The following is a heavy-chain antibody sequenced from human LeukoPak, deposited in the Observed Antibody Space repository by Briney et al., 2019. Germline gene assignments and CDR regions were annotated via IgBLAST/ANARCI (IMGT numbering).Heavy chain of an antibody. CDR1: GGTFSSYA. J-gene: IGHJ6*03. CDR3: ARSATAEDIVVVPAATTYYYYYMDV. D-gene: IGHD2-2*01. CDR2: IIPIFGTA. Sequence: ASVKISCKASGGTFSSYAIGWVRQAPGQGLEWMGGIIPIFGTANYAQKFQGRVTITTDESTSTAYMELSSLRSEDTAVYYCARSATAEDIVVVPAATTYYYYYMDVWGKGTTVTVSS. V-gene: IGHV1-69*05.